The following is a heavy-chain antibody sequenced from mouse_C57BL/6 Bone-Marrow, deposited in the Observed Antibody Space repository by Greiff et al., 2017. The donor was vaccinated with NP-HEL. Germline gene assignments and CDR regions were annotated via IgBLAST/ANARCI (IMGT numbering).Heavy chain of an antibody. J-gene: IGHJ1*03. Sequence: QVHVKQSGAELARPGASVKLSCKASGYTFTSYGISWVKQRTGQGLEWIGEIYPRSGNTYYNEKFKGKATLTADKSSSTAYMELRSLTSEDSAVYFCAPHYYGSSHWYFDVWGTGTTVTVSS. D-gene: IGHD1-1*01. CDR2: IYPRSGNT. V-gene: IGHV1-81*01. CDR1: GYTFTSYG. CDR3: APHYYGSSHWYFDV.